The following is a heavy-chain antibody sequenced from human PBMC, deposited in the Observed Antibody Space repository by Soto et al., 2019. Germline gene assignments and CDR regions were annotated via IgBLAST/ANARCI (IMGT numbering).Heavy chain of an antibody. CDR3: ARDRRVVVPAAIHGQGGIDY. D-gene: IGHD2-2*02. J-gene: IGHJ4*02. CDR1: GGTFSSYA. V-gene: IGHV1-69*13. Sequence: SVKVSCKASGGTFSSYAISWVRQAPGQGLEWMGGIIPIFGTANYAQKFQGRVTITADESTSTAYMELSSLRSEDTAVYYCARDRRVVVPAAIHGQGGIDYWGQGTLVTGSS. CDR2: IIPIFGTA.